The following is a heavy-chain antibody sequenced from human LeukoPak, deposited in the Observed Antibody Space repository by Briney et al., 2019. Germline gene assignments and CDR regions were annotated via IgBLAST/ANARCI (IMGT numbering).Heavy chain of an antibody. CDR2: ISSNGGST. CDR3: ARTARYCSSTSCYLDY. Sequence: GGSPRLSCAASGSTFSSYAMHWVRQAPGKGLEYVSAISSNGGSTYYANSVKGRFTISRDNSKNTLYLQMGSLRAEDMAVYYCARTARYCSSTSCYLDYWGQGTLVTVSS. V-gene: IGHV3-64*01. CDR1: GSTFSSYA. J-gene: IGHJ4*02. D-gene: IGHD2-2*01.